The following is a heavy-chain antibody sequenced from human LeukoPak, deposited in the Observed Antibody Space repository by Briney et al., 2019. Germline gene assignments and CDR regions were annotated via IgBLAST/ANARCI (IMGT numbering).Heavy chain of an antibody. CDR3: ASIMRDYYDSSGTLFDY. CDR1: GFTFSSYD. J-gene: IGHJ4*02. D-gene: IGHD3-22*01. Sequence: PGGSLRLSCAASGFTFSSYDMHWVRQATGKSLEWVSAIGTAGDTYYPGSVKGRFAISRENAKNSLYLQMNSLRAGDTAVYYCASIMRDYYDSSGTLFDYWGQGTLVTVSS. V-gene: IGHV3-13*01. CDR2: IGTAGDT.